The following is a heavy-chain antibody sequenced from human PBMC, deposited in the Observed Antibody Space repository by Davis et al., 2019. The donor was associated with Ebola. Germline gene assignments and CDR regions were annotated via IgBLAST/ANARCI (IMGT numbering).Heavy chain of an antibody. J-gene: IGHJ4*02. V-gene: IGHV4-4*02. CDR3: ASLLYGSDNDY. D-gene: IGHD6-19*01. Sequence: SETLSLTCAVSSGSISNSNWWSWVRQTPGKGLEWIGEVHHSEGTNYNPSLKSRVTIFLDKSKNQFSLKLSSVTAADTAFYYCASLLYGSDNDYWGQGTLVPVSS. CDR2: VHHSEGT. CDR1: SGSISNSNW.